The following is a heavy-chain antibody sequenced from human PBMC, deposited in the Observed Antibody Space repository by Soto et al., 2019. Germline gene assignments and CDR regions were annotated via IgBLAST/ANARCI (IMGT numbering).Heavy chain of an antibody. CDR2: TYHSGRT. V-gene: IGHV4-4*02. J-gene: IGHJ2*01. D-gene: IGHD4-17*01. CDR1: SDSISSSNW. Sequence: QVQLQESGPGLVKPSGTLSLTCAVSSDSISSSNWWSWVRQPPGKGLEWIGETYHSGRTNYNPSLKSRVTISVDKSKNQFSLKLTSVTAADTAVYYCARARGGYYCDHRYFDLWGRGTLVTVSS. CDR3: ARARGGYYCDHRYFDL.